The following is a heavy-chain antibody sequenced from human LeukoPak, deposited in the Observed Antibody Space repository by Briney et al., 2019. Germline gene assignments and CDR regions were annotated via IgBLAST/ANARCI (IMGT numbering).Heavy chain of an antibody. V-gene: IGHV1-24*01. CDR1: GYTLTELS. CDR3: ATACSSTSCYMGHN. CDR2: FDPEEGET. D-gene: IGHD2-2*02. Sequence: GASVKVSFKVSGYTLTELSMHWVRQAPGKGLEWMGGFDPEEGETIYAQKFQGRVTMTEDTSTDTAYMELSSLRSEDTAVYYCATACSSTSCYMGHNWGQGTMVTVSS. J-gene: IGHJ3*01.